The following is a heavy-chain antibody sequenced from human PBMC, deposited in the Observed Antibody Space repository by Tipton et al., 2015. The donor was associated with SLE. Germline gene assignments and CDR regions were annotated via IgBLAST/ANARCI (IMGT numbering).Heavy chain of an antibody. Sequence: SLRLSCEASGFTFGSYGFHWVRQAPGKGLEWVAFISYDGSDKTYADSVKGRYIISRDDAKNSLILQMNSLRAEDTAVYYCARAGLRFLEWPSDYYGMDVWGQGTTVTVSS. CDR1: GFTFGSYG. J-gene: IGHJ6*02. CDR2: ISYDGSDK. D-gene: IGHD3-3*01. CDR3: ARAGLRFLEWPSDYYGMDV. V-gene: IGHV3-33*08.